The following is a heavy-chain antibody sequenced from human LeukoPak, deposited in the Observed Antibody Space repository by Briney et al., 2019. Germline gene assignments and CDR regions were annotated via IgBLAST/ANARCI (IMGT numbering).Heavy chain of an antibody. CDR2: IYHSEST. CDR1: GYSISSGYY. CDR3: ARGDDFWSGYYPQYYYYYYYMDV. D-gene: IGHD3-3*01. Sequence: SETLSLTCTVSGYSISSGYYWGWIRQPPGKGLEWIGSIYHSESTYYNPSLKSRVTISVDTSKNQFSLKLSSVTAADTAVYYCARGDDFWSGYYPQYYYYYYYMDVWGKGTTVTVSS. J-gene: IGHJ6*03. V-gene: IGHV4-38-2*02.